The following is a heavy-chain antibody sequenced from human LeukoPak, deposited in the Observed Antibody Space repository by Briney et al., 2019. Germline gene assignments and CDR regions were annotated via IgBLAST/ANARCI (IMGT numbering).Heavy chain of an antibody. D-gene: IGHD2-2*01. V-gene: IGHV3-21*01. CDR2: VSTSSRYI. Sequence: GGSLRLSCAASGFTLSTFDMNWLRQAPGKGLDWVSSVSTSSRYIYYRDSVKGRFTISRDDAKNSLYLQMNSLRVEDTAVYYCARADCSGSTCYLRRSWFDPWGQGTLVTVSS. CDR3: ARADCSGSTCYLRRSWFDP. J-gene: IGHJ5*02. CDR1: GFTLSTFD.